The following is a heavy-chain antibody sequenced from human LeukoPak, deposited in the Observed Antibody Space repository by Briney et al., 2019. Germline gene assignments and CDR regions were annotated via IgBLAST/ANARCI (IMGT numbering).Heavy chain of an antibody. V-gene: IGHV4-34*01. D-gene: IGHD5-18*01. CDR3: ARGRDTAMGYYYGMDV. CDR2: INHSGST. CDR1: GGSFSGYY. Sequence: SETLSPTCAVYGGSFSGYYWSWIRQPPGKGLEWIGEINHSGSTNYNPSLKSRVTISVDTSKNQFSLKLSSVTAADTAVYFCARGRDTAMGYYYGMDVWGKGTTVTVSS. J-gene: IGHJ6*04.